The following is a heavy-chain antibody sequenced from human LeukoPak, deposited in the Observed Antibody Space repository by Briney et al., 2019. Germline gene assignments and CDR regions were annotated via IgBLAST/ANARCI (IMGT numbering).Heavy chain of an antibody. CDR2: IYPGGDSDT. V-gene: IGHV5-51*01. CDR1: GSTFTKYW. Sequence: GESLQISCQGSGSTFTKYWIAGVRQVPGNGLELMGIIYPGGDSDTTYSPSFQGQVTLSADKSITTAYLQWGSLKASDTAMYYSALKRGYSIGATDAFDIWGQGTRVTVSS. CDR3: ALKRGYSIGATDAFDI. J-gene: IGHJ3*02. D-gene: IGHD5-18*01.